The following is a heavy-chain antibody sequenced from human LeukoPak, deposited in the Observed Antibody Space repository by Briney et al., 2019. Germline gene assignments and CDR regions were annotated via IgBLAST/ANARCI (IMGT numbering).Heavy chain of an antibody. D-gene: IGHD3-10*01. V-gene: IGHV4-61*02. CDR2: IYTSGST. CDR3: ARGGGATRIDY. CDR1: GDSIRSGTYY. J-gene: IGHJ4*02. Sequence: PSETRSLTCSVSGDSIRSGTYYWSWIRQPAGKGLEWIGRIYTSGSTSYNPALKSRVTISVDTSKNQFSLKLTSVTAADTAVYYCARGGGATRIDYWGQGTLVTVSS.